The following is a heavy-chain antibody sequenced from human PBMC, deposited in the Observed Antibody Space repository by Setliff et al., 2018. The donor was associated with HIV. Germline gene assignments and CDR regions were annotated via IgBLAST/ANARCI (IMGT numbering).Heavy chain of an antibody. Sequence: SETLSLTCTVSGGSISSYYWRWIRQPPGKGLEWIGYIYYSGSTYYNPSLKSRVSISVDTSKNQFSLKLSSVTAADTAVYYCARDTIVGAIPLLDYWGQGTLVTVSS. V-gene: IGHV4-59*12. D-gene: IGHD1-26*01. J-gene: IGHJ4*02. CDR1: GGSISSYY. CDR2: IYYSGST. CDR3: ARDTIVGAIPLLDY.